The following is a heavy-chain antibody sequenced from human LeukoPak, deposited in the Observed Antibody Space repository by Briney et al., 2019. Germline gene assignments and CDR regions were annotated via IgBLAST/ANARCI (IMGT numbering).Heavy chain of an antibody. V-gene: IGHV1-2*02. CDR2: INPNSGGT. D-gene: IGHD3-22*01. J-gene: IGHJ3*02. CDR3: ASVPLGDSSGYYYLRGAAHFDI. Sequence: ASVKVSCKASGYSFTTYHMHWVRQAPGQGPEWMGWINPNSGGTNYAQKFQGRVTMTRDTSISTAYMELSRLRSDDTAVYYCASVPLGDSSGYYYLRGAAHFDIWGQGTMVTVSS. CDR1: GYSFTTYH.